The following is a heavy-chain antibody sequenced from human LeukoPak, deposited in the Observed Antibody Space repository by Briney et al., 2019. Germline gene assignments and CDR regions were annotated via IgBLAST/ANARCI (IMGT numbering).Heavy chain of an antibody. V-gene: IGHV3-43D*03. CDR2: ISWDGGST. CDR1: GFTFDDYA. J-gene: IGHJ6*03. D-gene: IGHD6-13*01. CDR3: ARSSDGYSSSWYAYYMDV. Sequence: GGSLRLSCAASGFTFDDYAMHWVRQAPGKGLEWVSLISWDGGSTYYADSVKGRFTISRDNSKNSLYLQMNSLRAEDTAVYYCARSSDGYSSSWYAYYMDVWGKGTTVTVSS.